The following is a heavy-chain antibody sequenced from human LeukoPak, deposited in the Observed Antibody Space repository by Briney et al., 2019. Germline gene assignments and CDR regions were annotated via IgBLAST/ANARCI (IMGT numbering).Heavy chain of an antibody. J-gene: IGHJ5*02. CDR2: IYYSGST. Sequence: SETLSLTCSVSGGSISSSYWSWIRKPPLNGLLSIGSIYYSGSTNYNPSHKSRVTISVDTSKNQFSLKLSSVTAADTAVYYCASSITIFGVVQGWFDPWGQGTLVTVSS. CDR3: ASSITIFGVVQGWFDP. V-gene: IGHV4-59*01. CDR1: GGSISSSY. D-gene: IGHD3-3*01.